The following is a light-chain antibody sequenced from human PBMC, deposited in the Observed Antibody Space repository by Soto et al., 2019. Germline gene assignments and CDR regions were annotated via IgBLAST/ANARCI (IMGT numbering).Light chain of an antibody. CDR1: QDVINY. CDR2: DAS. Sequence: DITLTQSPSSLSASVGDRVSITCQASQDVINYLNWYQQKPGKAPKLLISDASNLETGVPSRFTRSRSGTHFTLTISNLQPEDFDTYFCQQYDDLPLTFCGGTHVE. CDR3: QQYDDLPLT. V-gene: IGKV1-33*01. J-gene: IGKJ4*01.